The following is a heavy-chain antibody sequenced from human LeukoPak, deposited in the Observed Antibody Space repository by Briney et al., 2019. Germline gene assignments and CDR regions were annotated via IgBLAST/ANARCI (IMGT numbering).Heavy chain of an antibody. Sequence: PGGSLRLSCAASGFTFDDYAMHWVRQAPGKGLEWASGISWNSGSIGYADSVKGRFTISRDNAKNTLYLQMNSLRAEDTAVYYCANAGRDSSSTISCGMDVWGQGTTVTVSS. V-gene: IGHV3-9*01. CDR3: ANAGRDSSSTISCGMDV. CDR2: ISWNSGSI. J-gene: IGHJ6*02. CDR1: GFTFDDYA. D-gene: IGHD6-13*01.